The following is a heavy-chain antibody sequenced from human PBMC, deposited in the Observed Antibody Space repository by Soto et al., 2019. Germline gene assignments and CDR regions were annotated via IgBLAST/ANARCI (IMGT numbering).Heavy chain of an antibody. Sequence: ASVKVSCKASGYTFTSYGISWVRQAPGQGLEWMGWISAYNGKTNYAQKLQGRVTITTDTSTSTAYMELSSLRSEDTAVYYCARVKQWFHTDPWRQGPLLTVSS. CDR3: ARVKQWFHTDP. D-gene: IGHD6-19*01. CDR1: GYTFTSYG. CDR2: ISAYNGKT. V-gene: IGHV1-18*01. J-gene: IGHJ5*02.